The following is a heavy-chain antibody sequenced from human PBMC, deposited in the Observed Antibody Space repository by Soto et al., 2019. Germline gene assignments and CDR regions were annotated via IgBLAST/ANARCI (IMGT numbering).Heavy chain of an antibody. D-gene: IGHD2-2*01. Sequence: GGSLRLSCAASGFTFSSYGRHWVRQAPGKGLEGVAVISYDGSNKYYADSVKGRFTISRDNSKNTLYLQMNSLRAEDTAVYYCAKGPAIVLVPAAMNYYYGMDVWGQGTTVTVSS. J-gene: IGHJ6*02. CDR3: AKGPAIVLVPAAMNYYYGMDV. V-gene: IGHV3-30*18. CDR1: GFTFSSYG. CDR2: ISYDGSNK.